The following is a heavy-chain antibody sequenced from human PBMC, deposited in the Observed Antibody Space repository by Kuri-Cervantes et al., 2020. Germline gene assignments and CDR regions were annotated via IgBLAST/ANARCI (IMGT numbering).Heavy chain of an antibody. CDR1: GSTFSSYA. D-gene: IGHD5-18*01. Sequence: GESLKISCAASGSTFSSYAMSWVRQAPGKGLEWVSAISGSGGSTYYADSVKGRFTISRDNSKNTLYLQMNSLRAEDTAVYYCAKVIGYSYGGDFDSWGQGTLVTVSS. CDR2: ISGSGGST. V-gene: IGHV3-23*01. J-gene: IGHJ4*02. CDR3: AKVIGYSYGGDFDS.